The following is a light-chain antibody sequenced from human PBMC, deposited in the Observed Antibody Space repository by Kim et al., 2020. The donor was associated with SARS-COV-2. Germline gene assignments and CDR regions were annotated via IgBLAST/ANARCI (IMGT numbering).Light chain of an antibody. CDR1: QTISNW. V-gene: IGKV1-5*03. CDR3: QQYNTHSRP. J-gene: IGKJ1*01. CDR2: KAS. Sequence: ASVGDRVAITCRASQTISNWLALYQQKPGKAPELLIYKASILQSGVPSRFSGSGSGTEFSLTISSLQPDDFATYYCQQYNTHSRPFGQGTKVDIK.